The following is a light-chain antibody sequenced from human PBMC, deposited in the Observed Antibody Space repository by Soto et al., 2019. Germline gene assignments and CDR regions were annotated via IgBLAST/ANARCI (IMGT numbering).Light chain of an antibody. V-gene: IGKV1-5*03. CDR2: KAS. J-gene: IGKJ1*01. Sequence: DIQMTQSPSTLSASVGDRVTITCRASQSISSWLAWYQQKPGKAPKLLIYKASSLESGVPSRFSDSGSGTEFTLTISRMQRDDFATYYCQQYNSYPWTFGQGPNVEIK. CDR1: QSISSW. CDR3: QQYNSYPWT.